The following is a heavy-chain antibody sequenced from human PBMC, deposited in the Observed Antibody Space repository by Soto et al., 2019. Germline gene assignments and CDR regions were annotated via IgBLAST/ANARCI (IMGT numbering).Heavy chain of an antibody. CDR3: ARAESLYSSSWYGGGWFDP. V-gene: IGHV4-31*03. J-gene: IGHJ5*02. Sequence: PSETLSLTCTVSGGSISSGGYYWSWIRQHPGKGLEWIGYIYYSGSTYYNPSLKSRVTISVDTSKNQFSLKLSSVTAADTAVYYCARAESLYSSSWYGGGWFDPWGQGTLVTVSS. CDR1: GGSISSGGYY. CDR2: IYYSGST. D-gene: IGHD6-13*01.